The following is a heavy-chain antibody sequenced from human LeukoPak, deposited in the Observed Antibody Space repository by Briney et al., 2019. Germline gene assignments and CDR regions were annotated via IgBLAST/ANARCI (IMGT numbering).Heavy chain of an antibody. CDR3: ATLRYCSGGSCFPKYFQH. D-gene: IGHD2-15*01. V-gene: IGHV4-59*08. CDR1: GGSISTYY. Sequence: SETLSLTCTVSGGSISTYYWSWIRQPPGKGLEWVGYIYYSGSTGYNPSLKSRVTISVDTSKNQFSLKLTSVTAADTAMYYCATLRYCSGGSCFPKYFQHWGQGTLVTVSS. CDR2: IYYSGST. J-gene: IGHJ1*01.